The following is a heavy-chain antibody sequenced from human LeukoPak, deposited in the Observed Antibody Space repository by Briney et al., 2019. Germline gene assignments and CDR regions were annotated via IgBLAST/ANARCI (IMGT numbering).Heavy chain of an antibody. J-gene: IGHJ4*02. CDR3: AKGLVRWELQC. CDR1: GFTFSSYA. D-gene: IGHD1-26*01. CDR2: ISGSGGST. Sequence: GGSLRLSCAASGFTFSSYAMSWVRQAPGKGLEGVSAISGSGGSTYYADSVKGRFTISRDNSKNTLYLQMNSLRAEDTAVYYCAKGLVRWELQCWGQGTLVTVSS. V-gene: IGHV3-23*01.